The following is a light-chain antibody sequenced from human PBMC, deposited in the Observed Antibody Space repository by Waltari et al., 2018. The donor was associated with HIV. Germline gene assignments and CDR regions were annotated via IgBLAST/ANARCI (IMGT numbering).Light chain of an antibody. Sequence: SYELTQPPSVSVSPGQQASIRCSGDKLGDRYAPWYQQRPGQSPVLIIYQDKKRPSGIPERFSGSNSGNTATLTISGTQTMDEADYYCQVWDYRGYVMFGGGTKLTVL. V-gene: IGLV3-1*01. CDR1: KLGDRY. J-gene: IGLJ3*02. CDR3: QVWDYRGYVM. CDR2: QDK.